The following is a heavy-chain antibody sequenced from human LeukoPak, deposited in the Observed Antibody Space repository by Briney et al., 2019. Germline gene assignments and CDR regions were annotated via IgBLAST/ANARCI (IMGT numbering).Heavy chain of an antibody. J-gene: IGHJ4*02. CDR2: IYYGGST. V-gene: IGHV4-61*01. CDR1: GGSVSSGSYY. CDR3: ARDMDFGGYSL. Sequence: SETLSLTCTVSGGSVSSGSYYWSWIRQPPGKGLEWIGYIYYGGSTNYNPSLKSRVTISVDTSKNQFSLKLSSVTAADTAVYYCARDMDFGGYSLWGQGTLVTVSS. D-gene: IGHD2-21*01.